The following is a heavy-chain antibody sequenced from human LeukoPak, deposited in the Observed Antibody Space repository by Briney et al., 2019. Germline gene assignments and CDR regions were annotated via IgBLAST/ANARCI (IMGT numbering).Heavy chain of an antibody. D-gene: IGHD6-13*01. V-gene: IGHV3-23*01. CDR1: GFTFSKYA. CDR2: ISPSDGNT. J-gene: IGHJ3*02. CDR3: ARDGGTSSWPFDAFDI. Sequence: GGSLRLSCAASGFTFSKYAMSWVRQAPGKGLEWVSAISPSDGNTFYAASVKGRFTISRDNSKNTLSLQMNSLRAEDTAVYYCARDGGTSSWPFDAFDIWGQGTMVTVSS.